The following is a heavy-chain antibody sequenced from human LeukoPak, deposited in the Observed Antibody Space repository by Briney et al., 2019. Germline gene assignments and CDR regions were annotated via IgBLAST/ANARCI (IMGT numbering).Heavy chain of an antibody. D-gene: IGHD3-22*01. CDR2: IYYSGST. Sequence: SETLSLTCTVSGGSISSSSYYWGWIRQPPGKGLEWIGSIYYSGSTYYNPSLKSRVTISVDTSKNQFSLKLSSVTAADTAVYYCARDLDSSGYYYVYWGQGTLVTVSS. J-gene: IGHJ4*02. CDR1: GGSISSSSYY. CDR3: ARDLDSSGYYYVY. V-gene: IGHV4-39*07.